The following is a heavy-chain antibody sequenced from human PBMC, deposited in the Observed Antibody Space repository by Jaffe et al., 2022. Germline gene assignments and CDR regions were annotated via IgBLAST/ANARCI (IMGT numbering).Heavy chain of an antibody. V-gene: IGHV4-38-2*01. CDR2: IYHSGST. CDR1: GYSISSGYY. J-gene: IGHJ6*03. CDR3: ASNWFGELGYYYYMDV. Sequence: QVQLQESGPGLVKPSETLSLTCAVSGYSISSGYYWGWIRQPPGKGLEWIGSIYHSGSTYYNPSLKSRVTISVDTSKNQFSLKLSSVTAADTAVYYCASNWFGELGYYYYMDVWGKGTTVTVSS. D-gene: IGHD3-10*01.